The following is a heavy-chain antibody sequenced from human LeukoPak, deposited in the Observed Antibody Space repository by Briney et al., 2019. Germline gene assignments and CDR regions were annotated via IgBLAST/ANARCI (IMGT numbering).Heavy chain of an antibody. V-gene: IGHV3-9*01. CDR3: AKGAESLSGGSYY. D-gene: IGHD2-15*01. Sequence: PGRSLRLSCAASGFTFDDYAMHWVRQAPGKGLGWVSGISWNSGSIGYADSVKGRFTISRDNAKNSLYLQMNSLRAEDTALYYCAKGAESLSGGSYYWGQGTLVTVSS. CDR2: ISWNSGSI. CDR1: GFTFDDYA. J-gene: IGHJ4*02.